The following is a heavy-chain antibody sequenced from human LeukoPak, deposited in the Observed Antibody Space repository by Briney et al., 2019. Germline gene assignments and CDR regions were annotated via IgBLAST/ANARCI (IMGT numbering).Heavy chain of an antibody. CDR1: GFTFSSYW. CDR3: ARDFRYCSGGSCYSGGYFDY. J-gene: IGHJ4*02. V-gene: IGHV3-7*01. D-gene: IGHD2-15*01. CDR2: IKQDGSEK. Sequence: PGGSLRLSCAASGFTFSSYWMSWVRQAPGKGLEWVANIKQDGSEKYYVDSVKGRFTISRDSAKNSLYLQMNSLRAEDTAVYYCARDFRYCSGGSCYSGGYFDYWGQGTLVTVSS.